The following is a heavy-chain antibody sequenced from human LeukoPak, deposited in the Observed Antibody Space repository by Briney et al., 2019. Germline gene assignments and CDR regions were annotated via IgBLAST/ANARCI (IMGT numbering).Heavy chain of an antibody. CDR2: IYYSGST. D-gene: IGHD2-15*01. V-gene: IGHV4-59*08. J-gene: IGHJ3*02. Sequence: PSETLSLTCTVSGGSISSYYWSWIRQPPGKGLEWIGYIYYSGSTNYNPSLKSRVTISVDTSKNQFSLKLSSVTAADTAVYYCARINIVVVVAATPTGAFDIWGQGTMVTVSS. CDR3: ARINIVVVVAATPTGAFDI. CDR1: GGSISSYY.